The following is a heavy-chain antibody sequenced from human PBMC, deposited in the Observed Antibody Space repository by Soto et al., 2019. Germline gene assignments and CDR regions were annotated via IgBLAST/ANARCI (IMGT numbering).Heavy chain of an antibody. J-gene: IGHJ6*02. CDR3: VKGPTDSTGPVDYGMDV. Sequence: PGGSLRLSCSASGFTFSSYAMHWVRQAPGKGLEYVSAISSNGGSTYYADSVKGRFTISRDNSKNTLYLQMIILRAEDTALYYCVKGPTDSTGPVDYGMDVWGQGTTVTVSS. D-gene: IGHD3-22*01. V-gene: IGHV3-64D*06. CDR2: ISSNGGST. CDR1: GFTFSSYA.